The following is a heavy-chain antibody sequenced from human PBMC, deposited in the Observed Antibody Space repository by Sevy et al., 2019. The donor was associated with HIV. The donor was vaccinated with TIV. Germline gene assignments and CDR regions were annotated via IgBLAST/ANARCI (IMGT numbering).Heavy chain of an antibody. CDR3: AREQRLFTRQGYGMDV. CDR1: GFTFSSYS. J-gene: IGHJ6*02. V-gene: IGHV3-21*01. Sequence: GGSLRLSCAASGFTFSSYSMNWVRQAPGKGLEWVSSISSSSSYIYYADSVKGRFTISRDNAKNSLYLQMNSLRAEDTAVYYCAREQRLFTRQGYGMDVWGQGTTVTVSS. D-gene: IGHD6-19*01. CDR2: ISSSSSYI.